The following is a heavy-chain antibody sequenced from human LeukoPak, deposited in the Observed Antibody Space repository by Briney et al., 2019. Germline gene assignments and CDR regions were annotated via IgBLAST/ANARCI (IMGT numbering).Heavy chain of an antibody. J-gene: IGHJ3*02. D-gene: IGHD2-8*01. Sequence: PSETLSLTCTVSGGSISSYYWSWIRQPPGKGLEWIGYIYYSGSTNYNPSLKSRVTISVDTSKNQFSLKLSSVTAADTAVYYCAREYLAVSGAFDIWGQGTMVTVSS. CDR1: GGSISSYY. V-gene: IGHV4-59*12. CDR2: IYYSGST. CDR3: AREYLAVSGAFDI.